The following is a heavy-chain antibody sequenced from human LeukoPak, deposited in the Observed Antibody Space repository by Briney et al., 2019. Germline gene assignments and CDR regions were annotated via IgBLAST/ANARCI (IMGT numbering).Heavy chain of an antibody. V-gene: IGHV3-66*01. Sequence: GGSLRLSCAASGFTVSSNFMSWVPQAPGQGLEWVSVIYSGGSTYYAASVKGRFTISRDNYTNTLYLQMNSLRVEDTAVYYCALGLVTDYWGQGNLVTVSS. CDR3: ALGLVTDY. CDR2: IYSGGST. D-gene: IGHD3-9*01. J-gene: IGHJ4*02. CDR1: GFTVSSNF.